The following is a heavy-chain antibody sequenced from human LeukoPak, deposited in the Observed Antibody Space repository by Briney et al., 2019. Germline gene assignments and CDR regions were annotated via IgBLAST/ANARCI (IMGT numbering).Heavy chain of an antibody. V-gene: IGHV4-38-2*02. CDR2: IYHSGNT. CDR3: ARDPPQATATTHFQH. CDR1: GGSISSYY. Sequence: SETLSLTCTVSGGSISSYYWSWIRQPPGKGLEWIASIYHSGNTYYNPSLKNRVTISVDTSKNQFSLILSSVTAADTAVYYCARDPPQATATTHFQHWGQGTLVTVSS. J-gene: IGHJ1*01. D-gene: IGHD4-17*01.